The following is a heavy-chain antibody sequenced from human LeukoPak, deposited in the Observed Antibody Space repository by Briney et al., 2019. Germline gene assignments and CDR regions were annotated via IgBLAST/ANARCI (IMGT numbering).Heavy chain of an antibody. CDR2: IYPGDSDT. CDR1: GYSFTNYW. V-gene: IGHV5-51*01. Sequence: PGESLKISCKGSGYSFTNYWIGWVRQMPGKGLEWMGIIYPGDSDTRYSPSFQGQVTISADKSISTAYLQWSSLKASDTAMYYCALNPRGYCSGGRCCIGYWGQGTLVTVSS. D-gene: IGHD2-15*01. CDR3: ALNPRGYCSGGRCCIGY. J-gene: IGHJ4*02.